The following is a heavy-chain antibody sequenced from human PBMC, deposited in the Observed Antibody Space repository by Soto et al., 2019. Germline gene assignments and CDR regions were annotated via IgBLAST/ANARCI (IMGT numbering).Heavy chain of an antibody. V-gene: IGHV1-69*13. Sequence: SVKVSCKASGGTFNNYAISWVRQAPGQGLEWMGGIIPNFHTANYEQKFQARVTITADETDNTAYMELSSLRSDDTAVYYCARVGYCNTTNYLFYYYHYGMDVWGQGTTVTVSS. CDR2: IIPNFHTA. CDR1: GGTFNNYA. CDR3: ARVGYCNTTNYLFYYYHYGMDV. D-gene: IGHD2-15*01. J-gene: IGHJ6*02.